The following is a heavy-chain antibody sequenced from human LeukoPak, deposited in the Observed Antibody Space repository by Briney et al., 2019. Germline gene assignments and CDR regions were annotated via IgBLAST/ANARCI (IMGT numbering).Heavy chain of an antibody. CDR1: GYSITSGYY. CDR2: IYHSGST. D-gene: IGHD5-24*01. V-gene: IGHV4-38-2*02. Sequence: SETLSLTCTVSGYSITSGYYWGRIRQPPGKGLEWIGSIYHSGSTYYNPSLKSRVTISVDTSKNQFSLKLNSVTAADTAVYYCARDLSEKMATISRGDAFDIWGQGTMVTVSS. J-gene: IGHJ3*02. CDR3: ARDLSEKMATISRGDAFDI.